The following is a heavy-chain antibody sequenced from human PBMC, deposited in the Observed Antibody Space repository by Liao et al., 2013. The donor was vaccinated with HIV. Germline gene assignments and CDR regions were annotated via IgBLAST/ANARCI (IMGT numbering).Heavy chain of an antibody. V-gene: IGHV4-4*07. CDR3: ARGVPPNF. CDR2: ISGSGST. Sequence: QLQLQESGPGLVKPSETLSLTCSISGGSISSYYWSWIRQPVGKGLEWIGRISGSGSTNYNPSLKSRVTISVDTSKNRFSLMLTSVTAADTAVYYCARGVPPNFWGQGALVTVSS. D-gene: IGHD6-6*01. CDR1: GGSISSYY. J-gene: IGHJ4*02.